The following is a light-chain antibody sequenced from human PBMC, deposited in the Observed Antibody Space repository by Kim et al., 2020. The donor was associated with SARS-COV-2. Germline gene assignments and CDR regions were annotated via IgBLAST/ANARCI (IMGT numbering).Light chain of an antibody. CDR3: QQSYSSPKT. J-gene: IGKJ1*01. Sequence: GDRVTITCRASQSISSYLHWYQQKPGKAPKLLIYAASNLQSGVPSNFSGSGSGTDFTLTISSLQPEDFATYYCQQSYSSPKTFGQGTKVDI. CDR1: QSISSY. V-gene: IGKV1-39*01. CDR2: AAS.